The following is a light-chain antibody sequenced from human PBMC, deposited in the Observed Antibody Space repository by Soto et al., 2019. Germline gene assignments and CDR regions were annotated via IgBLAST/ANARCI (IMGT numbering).Light chain of an antibody. CDR2: AAS. Sequence: IQLTQSPSSLSASVGDRVTITCRASQDISSYLGWYQQKPGKAPKLLIYAASTLQSGVPSRFSGSGSGTDLTLTINSLQPEDFATYFCQQLNNYPSTFGGGTKVEIK. CDR1: QDISSY. V-gene: IGKV1-9*01. J-gene: IGKJ4*01. CDR3: QQLNNYPST.